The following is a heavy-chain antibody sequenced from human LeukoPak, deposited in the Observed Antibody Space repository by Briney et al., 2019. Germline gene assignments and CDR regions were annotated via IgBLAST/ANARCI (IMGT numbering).Heavy chain of an antibody. CDR1: GFTVSSNY. CDR3: AREVYYYGMDV. Sequence: GGSLRLSCAASGFTVSSNYMSWVRQAPGKGLEWVSVIYSGGSPYYADSVKGRFTTSRDNSKNTLYLQMNSLRAEDTAVYYCAREVYYYGMDVWGQGTTVTVSS. V-gene: IGHV3-53*01. CDR2: IYSGGSP. J-gene: IGHJ6*02.